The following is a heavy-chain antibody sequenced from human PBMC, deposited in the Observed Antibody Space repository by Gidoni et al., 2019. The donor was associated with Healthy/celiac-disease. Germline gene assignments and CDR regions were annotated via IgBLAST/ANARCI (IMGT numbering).Heavy chain of an antibody. J-gene: IGHJ1*01. CDR2: ISGSGGST. CDR3: AKAPGYCTNGVCYLYFQH. V-gene: IGHV3-23*01. CDR1: GFTFSSSA. D-gene: IGHD2-8*01. Sequence: EVQLLESGGGLVQPGGSLRISCAASGFTFSSSAMGWVRQAPGKGLEWVSGISGSGGSTYYADSVKGRFTISRDNSKNTLYLQMNSLRAEDTAVYYCAKAPGYCTNGVCYLYFQHWGQGTLVTVSS.